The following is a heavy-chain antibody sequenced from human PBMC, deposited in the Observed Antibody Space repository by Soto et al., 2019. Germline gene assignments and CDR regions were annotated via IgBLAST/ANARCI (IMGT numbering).Heavy chain of an antibody. J-gene: IGHJ3*02. Sequence: PSETLSLTCAVSGASISSNHWWSWVRQPPGKGLEWIGEIYHSESTNYNPSLESRITMSVDKSKNHFSLKLSSMIAADTAMYYCARAGEYPLTGAFDIWGQGTMVTVSS. V-gene: IGHV4-4*02. D-gene: IGHD4-17*01. CDR2: IYHSEST. CDR3: ARAGEYPLTGAFDI. CDR1: GASISSNHW.